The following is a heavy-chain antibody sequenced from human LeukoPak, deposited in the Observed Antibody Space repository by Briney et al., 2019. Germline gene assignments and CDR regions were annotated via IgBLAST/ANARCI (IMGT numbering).Heavy chain of an antibody. J-gene: IGHJ4*02. CDR1: GFTFSSYD. CDR3: ARGATYGGGDY. CDR2: IGTAGDT. Sequence: GGSLRLSCAASGFTFSSYDMHWVRQATGKGLEWVSAIGTAGDTYYPGSVKGRFTISRDNAKNSLDLQMNSLRVDDTAVYYCARGATYGGGDYWGQGTLVTVSS. V-gene: IGHV3-13*01. D-gene: IGHD4-23*01.